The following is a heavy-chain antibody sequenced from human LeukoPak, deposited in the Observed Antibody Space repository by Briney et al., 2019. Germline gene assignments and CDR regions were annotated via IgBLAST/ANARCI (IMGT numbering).Heavy chain of an antibody. CDR3: AKDLSWNTADR. J-gene: IGHJ5*02. V-gene: IGHV3-74*01. CDR1: GFTYTNYW. Sequence: GGSLRLSCAASGFTYTNYWMHWFRQAPGKGPLWVSRINPDATIIDYADSVKGRFTISRDNAKNLLYLQMNGLRAGDTAVYYCAKDLSWNTADRWGQGTLVAVSS. D-gene: IGHD1/OR15-1a*01. CDR2: INPDATII.